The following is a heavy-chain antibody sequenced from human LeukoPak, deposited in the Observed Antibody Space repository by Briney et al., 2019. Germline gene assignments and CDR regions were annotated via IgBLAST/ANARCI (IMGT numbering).Heavy chain of an antibody. J-gene: IGHJ4*02. Sequence: HAGGSLRLSCAASGATFSSDEMNWVRQAPGEGLEWVSAITGSGDSTYYADSVKGRFTISRDNSKNTLYLKMNSLRAEDTALYYCAKDVSIAAAGQFDYWGQGTLVTVSS. V-gene: IGHV3-23*01. CDR2: ITGSGDST. CDR1: GATFSSDE. CDR3: AKDVSIAAAGQFDY. D-gene: IGHD6-25*01.